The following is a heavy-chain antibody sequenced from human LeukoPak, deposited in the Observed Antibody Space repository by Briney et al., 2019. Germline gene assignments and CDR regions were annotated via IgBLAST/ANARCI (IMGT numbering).Heavy chain of an antibody. CDR1: GFTFSSYA. CDR2: ISGSGGST. Sequence: PGGSLRLSCAASGFTFSSYAMSWVRQAPGKGLEWVSAISGSGGSTYYADSVKGRFTISRDNSKNTLYLQMNSLRAEGTAVYYCAKMSSSSGFSLWDYWGQGTLVTVSS. D-gene: IGHD6-6*01. V-gene: IGHV3-23*01. J-gene: IGHJ4*02. CDR3: AKMSSSSGFSLWDY.